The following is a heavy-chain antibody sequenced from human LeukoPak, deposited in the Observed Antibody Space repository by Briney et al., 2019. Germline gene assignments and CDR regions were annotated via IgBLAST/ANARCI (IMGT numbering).Heavy chain of an antibody. J-gene: IGHJ4*02. CDR2: INHSGNI. D-gene: IGHD5-24*01. V-gene: IGHV4-34*01. CDR3: ARIRDGYNPPDY. Sequence: PSETLSLTCAVYGGSFSGYFWNWIRQFPGKGLEWIGEINHSGNINYNPSLKSRPTLSVDTSKNQFSLNLKSVTAADTAVYYCARIRDGYNPPDYWGQGTLVTVSS. CDR1: GGSFSGYF.